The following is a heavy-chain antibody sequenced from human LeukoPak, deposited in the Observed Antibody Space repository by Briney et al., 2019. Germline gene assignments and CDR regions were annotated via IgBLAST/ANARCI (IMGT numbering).Heavy chain of an antibody. CDR1: GGSISSYY. V-gene: IGHV4-59*01. CDR2: IYYSGST. J-gene: IGHJ4*02. Sequence: PSETLSLTCTVSGGSISSYYWSWIRQPPGKGLEWIGYIYYSGSTNYNPPLKSRVTISINTSRNQFSLKLSSVTAADTAVYYCARGGGGSGSYYRSVVFDYWGQGTLVTFSS. CDR3: ARGGGGSGSYYRSVVFDY. D-gene: IGHD3-10*01.